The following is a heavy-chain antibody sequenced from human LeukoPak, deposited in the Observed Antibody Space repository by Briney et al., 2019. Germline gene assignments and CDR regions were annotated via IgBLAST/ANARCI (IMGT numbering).Heavy chain of an antibody. D-gene: IGHD5-18*01. CDR2: INSDGSST. J-gene: IGHJ5*02. CDR1: GFTFSSYW. Sequence: GGSLRLSCAASGFTFSSYWMHWVRQPPGKGLVWVSRINSDGSSTSYADSVKGRFTISRDNAKNTLYLQMNSLRAEDTAVYYCARSGYSYAPDLYNWFDPWGQGTLVTVSS. CDR3: ARSGYSYAPDLYNWFDP. V-gene: IGHV3-74*01.